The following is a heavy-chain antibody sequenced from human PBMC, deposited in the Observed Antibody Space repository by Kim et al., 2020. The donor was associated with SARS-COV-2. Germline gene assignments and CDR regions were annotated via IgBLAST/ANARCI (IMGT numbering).Heavy chain of an antibody. CDR2: INRDNGKT. V-gene: IGHV1-3*01. Sequence: ASVKVSCKLSGFTFSTSALHWVRQAPGQRLEWMGWINRDNGKTKSSERFQDRVTFTRDMSASTVYMELSSRRVEDTAVYYCARDGFFYDESGITDSWGQG. J-gene: IGHJ4*02. D-gene: IGHD3-10*01. CDR1: GFTFSTSA. CDR3: ARDGFFYDESGITDS.